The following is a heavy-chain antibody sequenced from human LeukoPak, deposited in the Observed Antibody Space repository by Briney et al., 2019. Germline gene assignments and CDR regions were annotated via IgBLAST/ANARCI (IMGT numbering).Heavy chain of an antibody. V-gene: IGHV4-34*01. D-gene: IGHD1-26*01. CDR3: ARQLVGSTTPDY. Sequence: PSETLSLTCAVYGGSFSGYYWSWIRQPPGKGLEWIGEINHSGSTNYNPSLKSRVTISVDTSKNQFSLKLNSVTAADTAVYYCARQLVGSTTPDYWGQGILVTVSS. CDR2: INHSGST. J-gene: IGHJ4*02. CDR1: GGSFSGYY.